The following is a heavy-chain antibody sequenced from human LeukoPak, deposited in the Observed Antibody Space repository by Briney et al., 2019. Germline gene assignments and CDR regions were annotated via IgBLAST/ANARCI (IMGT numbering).Heavy chain of an antibody. Sequence: PGGSLRLSCAASGFTFSSYWMHWVRQAPGKGLMWVSRINSDGSTTNYADSVKGRFTISRDNAKNTVYLQMSSLRAEDTALYYCARAGGGYSGSSGYTFWGQGTLVTVSS. V-gene: IGHV3-74*01. J-gene: IGHJ4*02. CDR2: INSDGSTT. D-gene: IGHD3-22*01. CDR3: ARAGGGYSGSSGYTF. CDR1: GFTFSSYW.